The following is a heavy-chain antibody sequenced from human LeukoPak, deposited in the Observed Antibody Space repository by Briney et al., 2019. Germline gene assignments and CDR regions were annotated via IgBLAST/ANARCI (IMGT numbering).Heavy chain of an antibody. CDR2: TYFRSQWYY. J-gene: IGHJ4*02. D-gene: IGHD7-27*01. V-gene: IGHV6-1*01. Sequence: SQTLSLTCAISGDSVSSDSSAWNWFRQSPSRGLEWLGRTYFRSQWYYDYAESVKSRITINPDTSKNQFSLQLNSVTPEDTAVYYCAKVQLGIGVDYWGQGTLVTVSS. CDR3: AKVQLGIGVDY. CDR1: GDSVSSDSSA.